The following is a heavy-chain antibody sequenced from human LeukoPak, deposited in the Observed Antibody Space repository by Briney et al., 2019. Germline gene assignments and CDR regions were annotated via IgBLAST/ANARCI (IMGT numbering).Heavy chain of an antibody. V-gene: IGHV3-53*01. J-gene: IGHJ4*02. CDR2: IYSGGST. Sequence: PGGSLRLSCTASGFTVSSNYMSWVRQAPGKGLEWVSVIYSGGSTYYADSVKGRFTISRDNSKNTLYLQMNSLRAEDTAVYYCARENGGGYFDYWGQGTLVTVSS. CDR3: ARENGGGYFDY. CDR1: GFTVSSNY. D-gene: IGHD2-15*01.